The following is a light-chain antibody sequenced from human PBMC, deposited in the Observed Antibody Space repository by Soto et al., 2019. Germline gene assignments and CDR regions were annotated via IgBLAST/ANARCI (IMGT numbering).Light chain of an antibody. CDR3: QHYASFSGT. V-gene: IGKV1-27*01. Sequence: DIQMTQSPSSVSAFVGDTVTITVLASQDISNFLAWYQQKPGKVPKLLIYAASTLQSGVPSRFSGSGSRTEFTLTISSLQPDDFATYYCQHYASFSGTFGQGTKVDI. CDR2: AAS. J-gene: IGKJ1*01. CDR1: QDISNF.